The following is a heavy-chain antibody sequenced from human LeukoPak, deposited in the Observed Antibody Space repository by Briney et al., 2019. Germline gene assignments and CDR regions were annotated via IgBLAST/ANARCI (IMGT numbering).Heavy chain of an antibody. J-gene: IGHJ4*02. Sequence: GGSLRLSCAAPGFTFSSYAMSWVRQAPGKGLEWVSAISGSGGSTYYADSVKGRFTISRDNSKNTLYLQMNSLRAEDTAVYYCAKVDTGYYDSSGYYEMDYWGQGTLVTVSS. D-gene: IGHD3-22*01. CDR3: AKVDTGYYDSSGYYEMDY. CDR1: GFTFSSYA. CDR2: ISGSGGST. V-gene: IGHV3-23*01.